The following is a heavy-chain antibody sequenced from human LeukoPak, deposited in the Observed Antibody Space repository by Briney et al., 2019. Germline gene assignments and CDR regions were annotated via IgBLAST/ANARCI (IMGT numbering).Heavy chain of an antibody. V-gene: IGHV3-23*01. Sequence: GGSLRLSCAASGFTFSSYAMSWVRQAPGKGLEWVSAISGSGASTYYADSVKGRFTISRDNSKNTLYLQMNSLRAEDTAVYYCAKSTFSGYPSNDAFDIWGQGTMVTVSS. J-gene: IGHJ3*02. CDR1: GFTFSSYA. D-gene: IGHD3-22*01. CDR3: AKSTFSGYPSNDAFDI. CDR2: ISGSGAST.